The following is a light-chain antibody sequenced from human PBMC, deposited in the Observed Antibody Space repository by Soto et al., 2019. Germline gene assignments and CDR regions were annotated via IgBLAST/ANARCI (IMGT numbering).Light chain of an antibody. CDR1: SSDIVSNT. CDR2: SNN. J-gene: IGLJ2*01. V-gene: IGLV1-44*01. CDR3: ATWDDDLNGVV. Sequence: QSVLTQTPSASGPPGQRVTISCSVSSSDIVSNTVNWYQRLPGTAPKLLSYSNNQRPSGVPDRFSGSKSVTSASLAISGLQSEDEADDYCATWDDDLNGVVFGGGTKPTVL.